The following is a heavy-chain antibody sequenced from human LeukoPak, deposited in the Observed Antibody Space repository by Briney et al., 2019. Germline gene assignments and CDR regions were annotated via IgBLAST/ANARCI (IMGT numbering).Heavy chain of an antibody. V-gene: IGHV3-30*04. J-gene: IGHJ4*02. D-gene: IGHD6-19*01. Sequence: GGSLRLPCAASGFTFSSYAMHWVRQAPGKGLEWVAVISYDGSNKYYADSVKGRFTISRDDSKNTLYLQMNSLRAEDTAVYYCARDYSSGWYGDYWGQGTLVTVSS. CDR2: ISYDGSNK. CDR3: ARDYSSGWYGDY. CDR1: GFTFSSYA.